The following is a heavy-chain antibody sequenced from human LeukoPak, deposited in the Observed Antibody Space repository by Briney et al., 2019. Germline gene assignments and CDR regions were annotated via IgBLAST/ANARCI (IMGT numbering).Heavy chain of an antibody. CDR2: IYTSGDT. J-gene: IGHJ5*02. V-gene: IGHV4-4*07. CDR3: ARCPVDGSDSSGRRWFDP. CDR1: GGSLSNYY. D-gene: IGHD3-22*01. Sequence: SETLSLTCTVSGGSLSNYYWNWIRQPAGKGLEWIGRIYTSGDTNYNPSLKSRVTMSIDTSKNQFSLKVSSVTAVDTAVYYCARCPVDGSDSSGRRWFDPWGQGTLVTVSS.